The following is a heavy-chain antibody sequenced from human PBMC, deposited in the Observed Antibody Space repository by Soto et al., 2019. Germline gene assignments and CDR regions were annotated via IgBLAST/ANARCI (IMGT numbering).Heavy chain of an antibody. CDR1: GYTFTNYG. J-gene: IGHJ6*02. CDR2: ISGYNGNT. Sequence: QVQVVQSGDEVKKPGASVKVSCKASGYTFTNYGFSWVRQAPGQGLEWMGWISGYNGNTKYAEKFQGRVTMTTATSTTTAHMERRSLRSDDTAVYYCAREGQAPYYYYGMDVWGQGTAVTVSS. CDR3: AREGQAPYYYYGMDV. V-gene: IGHV1-18*01.